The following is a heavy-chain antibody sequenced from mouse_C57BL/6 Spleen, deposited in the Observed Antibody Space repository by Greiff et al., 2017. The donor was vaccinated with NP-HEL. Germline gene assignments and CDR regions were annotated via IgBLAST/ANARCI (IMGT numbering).Heavy chain of an antibody. J-gene: IGHJ4*01. Sequence: QVQLQQPGAELVRPGSSVKLSCKASGYTFTSYWITWVKQRPGQGLEWIGDIYPGSGSTNYNEKFKSKATLTVDTSSSTAYMQLSSLTSEDSAVYYCGRDYGSSYVGGYAMDYWGQGTSVTVSS. CDR2: IYPGSGST. D-gene: IGHD1-1*01. V-gene: IGHV1-55*01. CDR1: GYTFTSYW. CDR3: GRDYGSSYVGGYAMDY.